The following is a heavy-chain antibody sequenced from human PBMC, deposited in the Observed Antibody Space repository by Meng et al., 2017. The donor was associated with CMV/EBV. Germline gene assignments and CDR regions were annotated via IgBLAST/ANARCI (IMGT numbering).Heavy chain of an antibody. D-gene: IGHD3-3*01. Sequence: GGSLRLSCTASGFTFGNFWMHWVRQAPGKGLVWVSRIIGDGSITNYADSVKGRFTISRDNAKNTVYLQMNSLRAEDTAVYYCARGQAPDFNYDFWRGAFDIWGQGTMVTVSS. CDR1: GFTFGNFW. J-gene: IGHJ3*02. CDR3: ARGQAPDFNYDFWRGAFDI. V-gene: IGHV3-74*01. CDR2: IIGDGSIT.